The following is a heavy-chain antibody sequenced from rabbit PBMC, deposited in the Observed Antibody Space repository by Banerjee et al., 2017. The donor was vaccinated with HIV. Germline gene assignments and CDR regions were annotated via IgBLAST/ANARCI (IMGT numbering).Heavy chain of an antibody. J-gene: IGHJ4*01. CDR2: IYAGSSGST. Sequence: QSLEESGGDLVKPGASLTLTCTASGFDFSSNTMCWVRQAPGKGLEWIACIYAGSSGSTYYASWAKGRFTISRTSSTTVTLQMTSLTVADTATYFCARGYAGSGWYFNLWGPGTLVTVS. CDR3: ARGYAGSGWYFNL. D-gene: IGHD8-1*01. CDR1: GFDFSSNT. V-gene: IGHV1S40*01.